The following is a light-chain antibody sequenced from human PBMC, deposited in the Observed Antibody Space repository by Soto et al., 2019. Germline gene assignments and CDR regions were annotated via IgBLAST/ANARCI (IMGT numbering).Light chain of an antibody. Sequence: QSVLTQPPSASGTPGQKVFISCSGSSSNIGGTNYAYWYQQLPGAAPKLLMHSNNLRPSGVPERVSGSKFGTAASLAISGLRSEDEAVYYCASWDDRLGAVIFGVGT. CDR2: SNN. CDR1: SSNIGGTNY. CDR3: ASWDDRLGAVI. J-gene: IGLJ2*01. V-gene: IGLV1-47*02.